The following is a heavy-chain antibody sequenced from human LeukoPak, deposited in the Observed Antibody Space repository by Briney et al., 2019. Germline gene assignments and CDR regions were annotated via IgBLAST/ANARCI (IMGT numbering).Heavy chain of an antibody. Sequence: ASVKVSCKASGYTFTSYGISWVRQAPGQGLEWMGWISVYNGNTDYAQKLQGRVTMTTDTSTSTAYMELRSLRSDDTAVYYCARDSFDFWSGSRLDYWGQGTLVTVSS. CDR3: ARDSFDFWSGSRLDY. V-gene: IGHV1-18*01. D-gene: IGHD3-3*01. CDR1: GYTFTSYG. J-gene: IGHJ4*02. CDR2: ISVYNGNT.